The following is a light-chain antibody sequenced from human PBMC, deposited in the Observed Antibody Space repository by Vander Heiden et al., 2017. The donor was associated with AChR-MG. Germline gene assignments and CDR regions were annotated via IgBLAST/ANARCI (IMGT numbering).Light chain of an antibody. V-gene: IGKV1-39*01. J-gene: IGKJ1*01. CDR1: QSIHSY. CDR2: AAS. Sequence: DIQMTQSPSSLSASVGDRVTITCRASQSIHSYLNWYQQKPGKAPQLLIYAASSLHSGVSSRFSGSGSGTDFTLTISSLQSEDFATYYCQQSHSTPKAFGQGTKVEI. CDR3: QQSHSTPKA.